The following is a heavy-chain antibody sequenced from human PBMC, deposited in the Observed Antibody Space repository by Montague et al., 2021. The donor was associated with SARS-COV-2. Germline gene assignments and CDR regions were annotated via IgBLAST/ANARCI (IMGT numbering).Heavy chain of an antibody. J-gene: IGHJ4*02. CDR3: ARGWFSPMLVVVIRGPFDY. CDR2: IYYSGST. D-gene: IGHD3-22*01. CDR1: GGSISSSSYY. Sequence: SETRSLICTVSGGSISSSSYYWGWIRQPPGKGLEWIGTIYYSGSTYYNPSLKSQVTISVDTPKNQFSLKLSSVTAADTAVYYCARGWFSPMLVVVIRGPFDYWGQGALVTVSS. V-gene: IGHV4-39*07.